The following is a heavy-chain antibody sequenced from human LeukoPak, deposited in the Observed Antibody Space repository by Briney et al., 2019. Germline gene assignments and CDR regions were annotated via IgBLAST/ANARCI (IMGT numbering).Heavy chain of an antibody. J-gene: IGHJ6*03. D-gene: IGHD6-13*01. CDR2: INSDGSST. Sequence: PGGSLRLSCAASGFTFSSYWMHWVRQAPGKGLVWVSRINSDGSSTSYADSVKGRFTISRDNAKNTLYLQMNSLRAEDTAVYYCASYRAPAVSNPNNYSYNSMDVWGKGTTVTVSS. CDR3: ASYRAPAVSNPNNYSYNSMDV. V-gene: IGHV3-74*01. CDR1: GFTFSSYW.